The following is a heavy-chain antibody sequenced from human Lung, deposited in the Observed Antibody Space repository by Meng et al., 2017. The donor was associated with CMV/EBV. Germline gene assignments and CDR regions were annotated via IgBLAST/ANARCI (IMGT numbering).Heavy chain of an antibody. CDR3: AREGPTVTPFDY. V-gene: IGHV4-38-2*02. J-gene: IGHJ4*02. CDR2: IYHSGST. Sequence: SETLSLTCTVSGYSISSGYYWGWIRQPPGKGLEWIGSIYHSGSTYYNPSLKSRVTISVDTSKNQFSLQLNSVTPEDTAVYYCAREGPTVTPFDYWGQGTLVTVSS. D-gene: IGHD4-17*01. CDR1: GYSISSGYY.